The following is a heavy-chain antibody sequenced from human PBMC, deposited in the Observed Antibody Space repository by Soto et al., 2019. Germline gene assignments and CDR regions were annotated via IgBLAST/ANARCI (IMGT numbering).Heavy chain of an antibody. CDR1: GYTFTSYY. Sequence: ASMKVSCKASGYTFTSYYMHWVRQAPGQGLEWMGIIDPSGGSTSYAQKFQGRVTMTRDTSTSTVYMELSSLRSEDTAVYYCASRLSRIAARPNYYYGMDVWGQGTTVTVSS. CDR2: IDPSGGST. D-gene: IGHD6-6*01. V-gene: IGHV1-46*01. CDR3: ASRLSRIAARPNYYYGMDV. J-gene: IGHJ6*02.